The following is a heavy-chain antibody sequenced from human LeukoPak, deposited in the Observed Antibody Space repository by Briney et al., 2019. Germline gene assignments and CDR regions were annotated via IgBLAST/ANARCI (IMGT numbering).Heavy chain of an antibody. D-gene: IGHD3-16*02. CDR2: ISSSSSYI. CDR1: GFTFSSYS. CDR3: ARDRGSMITFGGVIF. J-gene: IGHJ4*02. Sequence: GGSLRLSCAASGFTFSSYSMNWVRQAPGKGLEWVSSISSSSSYIYYADSVKGRFTISRDNAKNSLYLQMNSLRAEDTAVYHSARDRGSMITFGGVIFRGQGTLVTVSS. V-gene: IGHV3-21*01.